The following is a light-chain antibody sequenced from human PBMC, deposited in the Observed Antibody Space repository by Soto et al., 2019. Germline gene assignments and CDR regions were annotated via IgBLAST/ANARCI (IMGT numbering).Light chain of an antibody. CDR1: SSNIGNNY. Sequence: QSVLTQPPSVSAAPGQKVTISCSGSSSNIGNNYVSWYQHLPGTAPKLLIYENNKRPSGIPDRFSGSKSGTSATLGITGLQTGDEADYYCGTWDSSLSARVFGTGTKV. CDR2: ENN. V-gene: IGLV1-51*02. CDR3: GTWDSSLSARV. J-gene: IGLJ1*01.